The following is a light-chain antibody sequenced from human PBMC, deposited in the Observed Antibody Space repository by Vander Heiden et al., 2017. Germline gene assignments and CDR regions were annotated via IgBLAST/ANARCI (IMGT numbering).Light chain of an antibody. CDR1: QSVSSY. V-gene: IGKV3-11*02. CDR3: QQRSNWPAA. J-gene: IGKJ4*01. Sequence: EIVLTQSPATLSLSPGERATLSCRASQSVSSYLAWYQQKPGQAPRLLIYDASNRATGVPARFSGSGSERDVTLTISSLEPEDVAIYYCQQRSNWPAAFGGGTMVEIK. CDR2: DAS.